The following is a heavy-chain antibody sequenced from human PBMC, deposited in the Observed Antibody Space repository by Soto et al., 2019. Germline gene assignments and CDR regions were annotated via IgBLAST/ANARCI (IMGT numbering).Heavy chain of an antibody. J-gene: IGHJ3*02. CDR1: GFTFDDYG. CDR2: INWNGGST. V-gene: IGHV3-20*04. CDR3: ARDPIFGYYDTQGAFDI. Sequence: GGSLRLSCAASGFTFDDYGMSWVRQAPGKGLEWVSGINWNGGSTGYADSVKGRFTISRDNAKNSLYLQMNSLRAEDTALYYCARDPIFGYYDTQGAFDIWGQGTMVTVSS. D-gene: IGHD3-22*01.